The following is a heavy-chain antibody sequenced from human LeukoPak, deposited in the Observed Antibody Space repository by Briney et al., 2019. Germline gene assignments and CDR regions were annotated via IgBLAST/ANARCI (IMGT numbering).Heavy chain of an antibody. V-gene: IGHV3-74*01. CDR1: GFTFSSYW. D-gene: IGHD5-18*01. CDR2: INSDGSST. CDR3: ARGVSWVPSYENDAFDI. Sequence: GGSLRLSCAASGFTFSSYWMHWVRQAPGKGLVWVSRINSDGSSTSYADSVKGRFTISRDNARNTLYLQMNSLRAEDTAVYYCARGVSWVPSYENDAFDIWGQGTMVTVSS. J-gene: IGHJ3*02.